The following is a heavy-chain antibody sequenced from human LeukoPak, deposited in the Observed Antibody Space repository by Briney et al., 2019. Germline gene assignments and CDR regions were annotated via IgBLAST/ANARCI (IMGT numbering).Heavy chain of an antibody. J-gene: IGHJ4*02. CDR2: ISHDGSNK. CDR1: GFPFSDYG. CDR3: AKVRWGSDNALDS. Sequence: GTSLRLSCAASGFPFSDYGMYWVRQAPGKGLEWLAVISHDGSNKHYADSVKGRIAISRDNSMNTLYLQMNSLTAEDTAVYYCAKVRWGSDNALDSWGQGTLVTGSS. D-gene: IGHD3-16*01. V-gene: IGHV3-30*18.